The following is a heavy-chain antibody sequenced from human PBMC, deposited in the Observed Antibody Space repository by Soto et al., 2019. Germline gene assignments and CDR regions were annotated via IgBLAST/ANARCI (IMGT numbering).Heavy chain of an antibody. CDR1: GFTFSSYA. CDR3: AKGSDGKYIWNGFGRENWFDP. CDR2: ISGSGGST. V-gene: IGHV3-23*01. D-gene: IGHD1-20*01. Sequence: EVQLLESGGGLVQPGGSLRLSCAASGFTFSSYAMSWVRQAPGKGLEWVSAISGSGGSTYYADPVKGRFTISRDNSKNTRYLQMNSLRAEDTAVYYCAKGSDGKYIWNGFGRENWFDPWGQGTLVTVSS. J-gene: IGHJ5*02.